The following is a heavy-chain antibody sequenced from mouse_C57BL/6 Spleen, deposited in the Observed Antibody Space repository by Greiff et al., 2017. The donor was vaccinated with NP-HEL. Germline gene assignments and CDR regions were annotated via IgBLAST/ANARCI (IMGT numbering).Heavy chain of an antibody. Sequence: EVMLVESGTVLARPGASVKMSCKTSGYTFTSYWMHWVKQRPGQGLEWIGAIYPGSSDTSYNQKFKGKAKLTAVTSASTAYMELSSLTNEDAAVYYCTRSEKTVSLDYWGQGTTLTVSS. CDR3: TRSEKTVSLDY. D-gene: IGHD4-1*01. CDR2: IYPGSSDT. V-gene: IGHV1-5*01. CDR1: GYTFTSYW. J-gene: IGHJ2*01.